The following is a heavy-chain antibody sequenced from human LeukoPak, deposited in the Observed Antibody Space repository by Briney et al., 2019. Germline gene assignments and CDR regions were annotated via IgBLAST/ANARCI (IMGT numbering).Heavy chain of an antibody. Sequence: GGSLRLSCGASRITFSTYAMHWVRQAPGKGLEWVALISYDGTNKYYADSVKGRFTISRDNSKNTLYLQMNSLRAEDTAVYYCAKDFEHVLVTAALDYWGQGALVTVSS. J-gene: IGHJ4*02. D-gene: IGHD2-21*02. CDR1: RITFSTYA. V-gene: IGHV3-30*18. CDR3: AKDFEHVLVTAALDY. CDR2: ISYDGTNK.